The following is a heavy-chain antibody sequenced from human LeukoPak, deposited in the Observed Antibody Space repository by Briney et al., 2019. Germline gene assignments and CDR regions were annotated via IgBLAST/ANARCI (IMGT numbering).Heavy chain of an antibody. D-gene: IGHD2-2*01. Sequence: GASVKVSCKASGYILSDYFIHWVRQAPGQGLEWMGWINPNTGATRFAQKFEGRVTLTRDTSISTVYMELSRLKSDDRAVYYCARMYSSNRYDYWGQGTLVTVSS. CDR1: GYILSDYF. J-gene: IGHJ4*02. V-gene: IGHV1-2*02. CDR2: INPNTGAT. CDR3: ARMYSSNRYDY.